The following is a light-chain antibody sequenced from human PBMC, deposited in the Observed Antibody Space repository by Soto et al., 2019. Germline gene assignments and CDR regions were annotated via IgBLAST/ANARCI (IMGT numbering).Light chain of an antibody. J-gene: IGLJ1*01. Sequence: QSVLTQPPSASGSPGQSVTISCTGTSSDVGGYNYVSWYQQHPGRAPKVMIYDVSERPSGVPDRFSGSKSGNTASLTVSGLQAEDEADYYCSSYAGSNIDVFGTGTKLTVL. V-gene: IGLV2-8*01. CDR3: SSYAGSNIDV. CDR1: SSDVGGYNY. CDR2: DVS.